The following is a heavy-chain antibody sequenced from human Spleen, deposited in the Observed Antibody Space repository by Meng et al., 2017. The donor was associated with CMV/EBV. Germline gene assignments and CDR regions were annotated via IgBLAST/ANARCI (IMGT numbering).Heavy chain of an antibody. D-gene: IGHD6-19*01. CDR1: GYTFTSSD. CDR3: ALTVAAGY. Sequence: QVQLVQSGAEVKKPGASVKVSCKASGYTFTSSDINWVRQATGQGLERMGWINPNTGNTGYAQKFQGRVTLTRSTSISTAYMELSSLRSEDTAVYYCALTVAAGYWGQGTLVTVSS. J-gene: IGHJ4*02. CDR2: INPNTGNT. V-gene: IGHV1-8*01.